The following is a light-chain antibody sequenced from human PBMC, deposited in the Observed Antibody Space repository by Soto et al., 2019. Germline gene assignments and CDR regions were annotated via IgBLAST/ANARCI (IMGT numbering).Light chain of an antibody. V-gene: IGLV2-14*01. J-gene: IGLJ1*01. Sequence: QSALTQPASVSGSPGQSITITCTGTSSDVGDYNYVSWYQQHPGKAPKLMIYEVSNRPSGVSNRFSGSKSGNTASLTISGLQGEDEADYYCSSYTISRTYVFGTGTKLTVL. CDR2: EVS. CDR3: SSYTISRTYV. CDR1: SSDVGDYNY.